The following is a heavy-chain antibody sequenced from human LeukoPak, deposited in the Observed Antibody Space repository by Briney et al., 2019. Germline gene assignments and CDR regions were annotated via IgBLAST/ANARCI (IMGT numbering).Heavy chain of an antibody. D-gene: IGHD3-22*01. CDR2: ISTAGST. CDR3: AYWYYDSSGYPANAFDI. Sequence: GRSLRLSCAASVFTVSSNYMSWVRQAPGKGLERVSVISTAGSTYYADSVNGRFTISRDNSKNTLYLQMNSLRAEDTAVYYCAYWYYDSSGYPANAFDIWGQGTMVTVSS. V-gene: IGHV3-66*01. J-gene: IGHJ3*02. CDR1: VFTVSSNY.